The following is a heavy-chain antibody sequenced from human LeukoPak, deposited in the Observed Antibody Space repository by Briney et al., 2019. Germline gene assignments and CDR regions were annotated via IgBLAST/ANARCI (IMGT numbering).Heavy chain of an antibody. CDR3: AIMHGYYDGSGYWVQ. CDR1: GFTFSSYA. V-gene: IGHV3-23*01. J-gene: IGHJ4*02. Sequence: GGSLRLSCAASGFTFSSYAMSWVRQAPGKGLEGVSFISPSADRTSNADSVEGRFTISRDNPRNTLYFQMNSLRDEDTAVYYCAIMHGYYDGSGYWVQWGQGTLVTVSS. CDR2: ISPSADRT. D-gene: IGHD3-22*01.